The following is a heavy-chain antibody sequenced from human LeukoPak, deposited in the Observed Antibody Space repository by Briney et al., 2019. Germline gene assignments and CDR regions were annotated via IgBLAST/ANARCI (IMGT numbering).Heavy chain of an antibody. J-gene: IGHJ4*02. D-gene: IGHD6-13*01. CDR1: GFTFSDYY. CDR3: ARAGIAAAGSPFDY. Sequence: GGSLRLSCAASGFTFSDYYMSWIRQAPGKGLEWVAVISYDGSNKYYADSVKGRFTISRDNSKNTLYLQMNSLRAEDTAVYYCARAGIAAAGSPFDYWGQGTLVTVSS. CDR2: ISYDGSNK. V-gene: IGHV3-30*03.